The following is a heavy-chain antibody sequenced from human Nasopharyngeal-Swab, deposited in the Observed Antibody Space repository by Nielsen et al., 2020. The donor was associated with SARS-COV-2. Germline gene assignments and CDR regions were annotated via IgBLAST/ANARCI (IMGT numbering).Heavy chain of an antibody. Sequence: SGPTLAKPTETLTLTCTVSGFSLSNARMGVSWIRQPPGKALEWLAHIFSNDEKSYSTSLKSRLTISKDTSKSQVVLTMPNMDPVDTATYYCARIRWDSSGESDYWGQGTLVTVSS. D-gene: IGHD6-19*01. J-gene: IGHJ4*02. CDR3: ARIRWDSSGESDY. CDR2: IFSNDEK. V-gene: IGHV2-26*01. CDR1: GFSLSNARMG.